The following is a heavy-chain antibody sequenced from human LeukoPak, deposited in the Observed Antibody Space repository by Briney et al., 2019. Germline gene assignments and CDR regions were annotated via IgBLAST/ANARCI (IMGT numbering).Heavy chain of an antibody. CDR1: GCTFNNYV. Sequence: WGSLRLSCVASGCTFNNYVMMWVRQAPGTGLEWVAAISGSGGSTYYADSVKGRFTISRDNSRDTLYLQIDSLSAEHTAVYYCAKSANYFFYGLDVWGQGTTVTVSS. CDR2: ISGSGGST. V-gene: IGHV3-23*01. J-gene: IGHJ6*02. CDR3: AKSANYFFYGLDV. D-gene: IGHD2-15*01.